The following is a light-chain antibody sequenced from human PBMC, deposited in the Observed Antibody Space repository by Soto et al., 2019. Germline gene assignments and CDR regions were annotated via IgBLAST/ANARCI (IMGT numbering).Light chain of an antibody. CDR3: QEYSKWPLFT. J-gene: IGKJ3*01. Sequence: EIVVTQSPGILSVSPGDRATLSCRASQSVGRNLAWYQQKPGQAPTLLLYAASNRATGLPARFSGSGSGTDFTLAISSLQSEDFAVYYCQEYSKWPLFTFGPGTRVDIK. CDR1: QSVGRN. CDR2: AAS. V-gene: IGKV3-15*01.